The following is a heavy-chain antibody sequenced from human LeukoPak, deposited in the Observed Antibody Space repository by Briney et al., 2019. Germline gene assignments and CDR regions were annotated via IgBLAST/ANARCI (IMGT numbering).Heavy chain of an antibody. CDR1: GYSSWSGYY. D-gene: IGHD6-13*01. CDR3: ARYKQQLVGRTHFDY. J-gene: IGHJ4*02. Sequence: PSETLSLICAVSGYSSWSGYYWGRIRQPPGKGLEWIGSIYHSGSTYYNPSLKSRVLISVDTSKNQFSLKLSSVTAADTAVYYCARYKQQLVGRTHFDYWGQGTLVTVSS. CDR2: IYHSGST. V-gene: IGHV4-38-2*01.